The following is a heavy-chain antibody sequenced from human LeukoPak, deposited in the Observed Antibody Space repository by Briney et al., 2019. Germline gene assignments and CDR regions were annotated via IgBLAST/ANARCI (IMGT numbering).Heavy chain of an antibody. J-gene: IGHJ5*02. V-gene: IGHV4-34*01. CDR3: ARVYVTVVGGRWFDP. Sequence: SETLSLTCAVHGGSLSGYSWTWIRQPPGKGLEWIGEIDHSGSTNYNASLTSRVIISADTSQNQFSLKLTSVTVADTAVYYCARVYVTVVGGRWFDPWGQGTLVTVSS. CDR1: GGSLSGYS. D-gene: IGHD3-10*01. CDR2: IDHSGST.